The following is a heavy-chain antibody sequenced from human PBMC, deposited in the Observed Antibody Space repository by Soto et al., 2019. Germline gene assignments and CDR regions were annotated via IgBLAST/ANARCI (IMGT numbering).Heavy chain of an antibody. J-gene: IGHJ6*02. D-gene: IGHD6-13*01. CDR1: GFTFSSYG. CDR3: AKLDEGSSWNDYYYYGMDV. Sequence: GGSLRLSCAASGFTFSSYGMHWVRQAPGKGLEWVAVISYDGINKYYADSVKGRFTISRDNSKNTLYLQMNSLRAEDTAVYYCAKLDEGSSWNDYYYYGMDVWGQGTTVTVS. CDR2: ISYDGINK. V-gene: IGHV3-30*18.